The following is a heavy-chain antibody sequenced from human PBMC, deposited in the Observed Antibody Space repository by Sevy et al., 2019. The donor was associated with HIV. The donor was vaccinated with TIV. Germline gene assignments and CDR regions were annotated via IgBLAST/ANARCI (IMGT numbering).Heavy chain of an antibody. J-gene: IGHJ4*02. D-gene: IGHD3-16*02. Sequence: GGSLRLSCAASGFTFSSYWMSWVRQAPGKGLEWVANIKQDGSEKYYVDSVKGRFTISRDNAKNSLYLQMNSLRVEDTAMYYCARDVSGGERLGQLSAYFDYWGQGTLVTVSS. V-gene: IGHV3-7*01. CDR3: ARDVSGGERLGQLSAYFDY. CDR2: IKQDGSEK. CDR1: GFTFSSYW.